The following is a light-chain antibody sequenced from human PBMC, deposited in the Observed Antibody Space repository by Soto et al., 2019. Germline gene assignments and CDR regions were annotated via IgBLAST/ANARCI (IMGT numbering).Light chain of an antibody. J-gene: IGKJ1*01. CDR3: MQGTHWTRT. Sequence: DVVMTQSPLSLPVTLGQPASISCRSSQSLLYGDGNTFLNWFQQRPGQSPRRLIYKVSNRDSGVPDRFSGSGSGTDFTLEISRVEAEDVGVYYCMQGTHWTRTFGQGTRVEIE. CDR2: KVS. V-gene: IGKV2-30*01. CDR1: QSLLYGDGNTF.